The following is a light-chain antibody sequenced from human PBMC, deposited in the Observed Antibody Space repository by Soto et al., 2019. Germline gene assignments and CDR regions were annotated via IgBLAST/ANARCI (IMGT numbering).Light chain of an antibody. J-gene: IGKJ5*01. CDR2: DAS. CDR1: QTVSSY. Sequence: EIVLTQSPATLSLSPGERATLSCRASQTVSSYLAWYQQKPGQAPRLLVYDASDRATGIPDRFSGSGSGTDLTLTISSLEPEDFAVYYCQQRRTFGQGTRLEIK. CDR3: QQRRT. V-gene: IGKV3-11*01.